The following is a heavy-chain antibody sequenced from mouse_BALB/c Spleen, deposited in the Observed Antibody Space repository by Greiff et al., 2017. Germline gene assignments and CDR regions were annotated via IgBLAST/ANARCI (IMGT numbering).Heavy chain of an antibody. CDR3: ARMVLYGYDDY. CDR2: INPKNGDT. J-gene: IGHJ2*01. V-gene: IGHV1-26*01. D-gene: IGHD1-2*01. Sequence: EVQLQQSGPELVKPGASVKMSCKASGYTFTDYYMKWVKQSHGKGLEWIGDINPKNGDTFYNQKFKGKATLTVAKSSSTAYMQLNSRTSEDSAVYYCARMVLYGYDDYWGQGTTLTVSS. CDR1: GYTFTDYY.